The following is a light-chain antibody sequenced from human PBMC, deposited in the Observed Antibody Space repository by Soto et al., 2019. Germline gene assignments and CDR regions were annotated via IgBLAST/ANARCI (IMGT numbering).Light chain of an antibody. CDR2: DAS. CDR3: QQYETFSGT. J-gene: IGKJ1*01. V-gene: IGKV1-5*01. CDR1: QSVSGW. Sequence: IPMTHSPSTLSASFLDTFTVKYRASQSVSGWLAWYQQKPGEAPKLLIYDASALPRGVPSRFSGSGSGTKFTLTIASLQPDDFATYYCQQYETFSGTFGPGTKVDIK.